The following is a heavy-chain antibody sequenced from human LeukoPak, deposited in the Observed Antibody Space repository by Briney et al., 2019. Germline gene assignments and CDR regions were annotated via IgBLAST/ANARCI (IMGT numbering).Heavy chain of an antibody. D-gene: IGHD6-19*01. J-gene: IGHJ4*02. Sequence: GGSLRLSCTASGFMFSHYAVTWVRQAPGKGLEWVSAISGSGGSTYYADSVKGRFTISRDNSKNTLYLQMNSLRAEDTAVYYCAKGITGTAVPFDYWGQGTLVTVSS. CDR2: ISGSGGST. CDR3: AKGITGTAVPFDY. V-gene: IGHV3-23*01. CDR1: GFMFSHYA.